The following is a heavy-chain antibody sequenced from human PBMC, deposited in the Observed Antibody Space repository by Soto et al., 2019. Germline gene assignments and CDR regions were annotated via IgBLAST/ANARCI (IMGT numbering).Heavy chain of an antibody. J-gene: IGHJ6*02. CDR2: ISYDGSNK. V-gene: IGHV3-30*18. CDR3: AKAGWLQFLDV. CDR1: GFTFSSYG. Sequence: GGSLRLSCAASGFTFSSYGMHWVRQAPGKGLEWVAFISYDGSNKYYADSVKGRFTISRDNSKNTLYLQMNSLRAEDTAVYYCAKAGWLQFLDVWGQGTKVTVSS. D-gene: IGHD5-12*01.